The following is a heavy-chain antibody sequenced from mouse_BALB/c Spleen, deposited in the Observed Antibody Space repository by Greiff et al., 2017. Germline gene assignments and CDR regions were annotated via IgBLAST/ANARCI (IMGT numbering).Heavy chain of an antibody. CDR2: ISYDGSN. CDR1: GYSITSGYY. J-gene: IGHJ3*01. D-gene: IGHD1-1*01. Sequence: ESGPGLVKPSQSLSLTCSVTGYSITSGYYWNWIRQFPGNKLEWMGYISYDGSNNYNPSLKNRISITRDTSKNQFFLKLNSVTTEDTATYYCANLDYYGRAWFAYWGQGTLVTVSA. CDR3: ANLDYYGRAWFAY. V-gene: IGHV3-6*02.